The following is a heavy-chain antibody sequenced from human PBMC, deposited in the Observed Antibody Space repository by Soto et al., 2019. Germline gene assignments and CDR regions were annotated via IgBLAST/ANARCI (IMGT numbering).Heavy chain of an antibody. D-gene: IGHD1-7*01. Sequence: GGSLRLSCAASGFTFSNAWMSWVRQAPGKGLEWVGRIKSKTDGGTTDYAAPVKGRFTISRDDSKNTLYLQMNSLKTEDTAVYYCTTDGLELPDDAFDIWGQGTMVTVSS. CDR3: TTDGLELPDDAFDI. V-gene: IGHV3-15*01. CDR1: GFTFSNAW. CDR2: IKSKTDGGTT. J-gene: IGHJ3*02.